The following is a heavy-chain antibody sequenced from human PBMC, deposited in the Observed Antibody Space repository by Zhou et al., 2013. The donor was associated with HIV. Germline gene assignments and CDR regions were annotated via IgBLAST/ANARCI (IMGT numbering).Heavy chain of an antibody. D-gene: IGHD5-12*01. V-gene: IGHV1-8*02. CDR1: GYTFTNYG. Sequence: QVQLLQSGSEMKKPGASVKVSCKTSGYTFTNYGISWVRQAPGQGLEYMGWMNPNNGNTASAQRFQGRITMTRTTSTSTAYLELSSLTSEDTAVYYCVRGRYELGYWGQGTLVTVSS. CDR2: MNPNNGNT. J-gene: IGHJ4*02. CDR3: VRGRYELGY.